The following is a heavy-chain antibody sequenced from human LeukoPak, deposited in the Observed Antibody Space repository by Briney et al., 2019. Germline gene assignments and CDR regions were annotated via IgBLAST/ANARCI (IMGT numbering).Heavy chain of an antibody. V-gene: IGHV3-30*03. D-gene: IGHD1-26*01. CDR2: ISYDGSNK. J-gene: IGHJ6*03. CDR3: ARDPYSGNYGAYYYYYMDV. CDR1: GFTFSSYG. Sequence: GGSLRLSCAASGFTFSSYGMHWVRQAPGKGLEWVAVISYDGSNKYYADSVKGRFTISRDNAKNSLYLQMDSLRVEDTAVYYCARDPYSGNYGAYYYYYMDVWGKGTTVTISS.